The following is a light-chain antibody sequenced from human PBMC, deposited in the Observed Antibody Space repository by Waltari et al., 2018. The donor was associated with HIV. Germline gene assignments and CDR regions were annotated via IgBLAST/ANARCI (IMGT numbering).Light chain of an antibody. J-gene: IGKJ1*01. CDR1: HSVTNF. Sequence: EIVLTQSPGTLSLSPGERATLSCRASHSVTNFLAWYQQKPGQAPRLLIYDASTRAAGIPARFSGSGSGTDFTLTISYLEPEDFAVYYCQQRTNWPPWSFGQGTKVEIK. V-gene: IGKV3-11*01. CDR3: QQRTNWPPWS. CDR2: DAS.